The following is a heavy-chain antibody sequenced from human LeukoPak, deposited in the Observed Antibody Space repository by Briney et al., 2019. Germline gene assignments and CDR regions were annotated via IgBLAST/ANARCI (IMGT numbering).Heavy chain of an antibody. CDR2: IYYSGST. D-gene: IGHD1-26*01. V-gene: IGHV4-59*01. Sequence: PSETLSLTCAVYGGSFSGYYWSWIRQPPGKGLEWIGYIYYSGSTNYNPSLKSRVTISVDTSKNQFSLKLSSVTAADTAVYYCARDSGSYSYYYYGMDVWGQGTTVTVSS. CDR3: ARDSGSYSYYYYGMDV. CDR1: GGSFSGYY. J-gene: IGHJ6*02.